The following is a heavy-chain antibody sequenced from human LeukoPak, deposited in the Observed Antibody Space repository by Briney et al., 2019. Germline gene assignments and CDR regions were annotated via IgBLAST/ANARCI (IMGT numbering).Heavy chain of an antibody. Sequence: GGSLRLSCAASGFTFSSYAMSWVRQAPGKGLEWVSAISGPAGSWDYADSVKGRFTISRDNSKNTLFLQMNSLRADNTAIYYCAKKVGLVSAPLYYFDVWGQGTLVTVSS. J-gene: IGHJ4*02. V-gene: IGHV3-23*01. CDR3: AKKVGLVSAPLYYFDV. CDR1: GFTFSSYA. D-gene: IGHD5/OR15-5a*01. CDR2: ISGPAGSW.